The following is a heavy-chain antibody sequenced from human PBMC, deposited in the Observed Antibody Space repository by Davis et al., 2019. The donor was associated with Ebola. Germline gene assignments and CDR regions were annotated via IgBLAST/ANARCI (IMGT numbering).Heavy chain of an antibody. J-gene: IGHJ4*02. CDR2: ISWNSGSI. Sequence: SLKISCAASGFTFSSYAMSWVRQAPGKGLEWVSGISWNSGSIGYADSVKGRFTISRDNAKNSLYLQMNSLRAEDTALYYCAKDMDSSSFSGDQFDYWGQGTLVTVSS. CDR1: GFTFSSYA. CDR3: AKDMDSSSFSGDQFDY. D-gene: IGHD6-6*01. V-gene: IGHV3-9*01.